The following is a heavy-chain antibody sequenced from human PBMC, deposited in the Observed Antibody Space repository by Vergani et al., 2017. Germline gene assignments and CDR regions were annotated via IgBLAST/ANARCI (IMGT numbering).Heavy chain of an antibody. Sequence: QVQLVESGGGVVQPGRSLRLSCAASGFTFSSYGMHWVRQAPGKGLEWVAVIWYDGSNKYYADSVKGRFTISRDNSKNTLSLKMNSLRAEETAVYYCAKETRDIVAKIVSMTGDYGMDVWGQG. CDR3: AKETRDIVAKIVSMTGDYGMDV. V-gene: IGHV3-33*06. CDR2: IWYDGSNK. D-gene: IGHD5-12*01. J-gene: IGHJ6*01. CDR1: GFTFSSYG.